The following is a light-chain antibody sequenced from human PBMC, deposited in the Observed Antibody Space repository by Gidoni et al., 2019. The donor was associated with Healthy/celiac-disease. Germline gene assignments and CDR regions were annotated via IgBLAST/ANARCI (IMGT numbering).Light chain of an antibody. CDR2: GAS. CDR3: QQYGSSALT. J-gene: IGKJ4*01. CDR1: QSVSSSY. V-gene: IGKV3-20*01. Sequence: EIVLTHSPGTLSLSPGERATLTCRASQSVSSSYLAWYQQKPGQAPRLLIYGASSRATGIPDRCSGSGSGTEFTLTTSRLEPEDFAVYYCQQYGSSALTFGGGTKVESK.